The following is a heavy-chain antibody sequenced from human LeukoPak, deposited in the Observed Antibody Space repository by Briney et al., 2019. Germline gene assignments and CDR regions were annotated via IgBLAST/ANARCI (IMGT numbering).Heavy chain of an antibody. CDR2: ISGSGGSA. D-gene: IGHD2-21*01. CDR3: AKFLPTHIVVANYYFDY. V-gene: IGHV3-23*01. CDR1: GLTFSSYA. Sequence: PGGSLRLSCAASGLTFSSYAMSWVRQAPGKGLEWVSAISGSGGSAYYADSVKGRFTISRDNSKNTLYLQMNSLRAEDTAVYYCAKFLPTHIVVANYYFDYWGQGTLVTVSS. J-gene: IGHJ4*02.